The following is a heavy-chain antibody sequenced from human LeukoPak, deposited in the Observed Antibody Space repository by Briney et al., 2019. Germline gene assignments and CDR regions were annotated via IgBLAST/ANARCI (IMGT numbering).Heavy chain of an antibody. J-gene: IGHJ4*02. V-gene: IGHV4-34*01. CDR3: AREGWDWSGGFDY. CDR2: INHSGST. D-gene: IGHD3/OR15-3a*01. Sequence: SETLSLTCAVYGGSFSGYYWRWIRQPPGKGLEWIGEINHSGSTNYNPSLKSRVTISVDTSKNQFSLKLSSVTAADTAVYYCAREGWDWSGGFDYWGQGTLVTVSS. CDR1: GGSFSGYY.